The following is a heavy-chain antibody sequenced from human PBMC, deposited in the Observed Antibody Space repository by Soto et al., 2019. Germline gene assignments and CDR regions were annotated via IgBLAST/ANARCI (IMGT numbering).Heavy chain of an antibody. D-gene: IGHD3-16*01. V-gene: IGHV3-7*05. Sequence: EVQLVESGGGLVQPGGSLRLSCAASGFTFSTYWMNWVRQAPGKGLEWVANIKEDGSEEYYVDSVKGLFTISRANAKNSLYLDMNSLRGEDTAVYYCARDWGAPGRGSAFGYYYHFGMDVWGQGTTVTVPS. J-gene: IGHJ6*02. CDR2: IKEDGSEE. CDR1: GFTFSTYW. CDR3: ARDWGAPGRGSAFGYYYHFGMDV.